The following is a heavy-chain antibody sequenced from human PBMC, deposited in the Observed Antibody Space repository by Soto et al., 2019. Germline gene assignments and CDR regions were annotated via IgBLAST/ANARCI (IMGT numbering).Heavy chain of an antibody. CDR2: ISWNSGSI. Sequence: EVQLVASGGGLVQPGRSLRLSCAASGLTFDDYAMPWVRPAPGKGLEWVSGISWNSGSIGYADSVKGRFTISRDNATNSLYLQRHILRAEDTVLYYGAKGDSSSFYNGMDVWGQGTTVTVS. D-gene: IGHD6-13*01. J-gene: IGHJ6*02. CDR1: GLTFDDYA. V-gene: IGHV3-9*01. CDR3: AKGDSSSFYNGMDV.